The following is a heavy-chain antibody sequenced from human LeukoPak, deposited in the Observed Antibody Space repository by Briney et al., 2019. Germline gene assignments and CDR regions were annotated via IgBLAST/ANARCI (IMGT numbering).Heavy chain of an antibody. CDR1: RYTFTGYY. V-gene: IGHV1-2*06. CDR2: INPNSGGT. CDR3: ARDGANKVRGVHYYYMDV. Sequence: ASVKVSCKASRYTFTGYYMHWVRQAPGQGVEWMGRINPNSGGTNYAQKFQGRVTMTRDTSIGTAYMELSSLRSDDTAVYYCARDGANKVRGVHYYYMDVWGKGTTVTVSS. D-gene: IGHD3-10*01. J-gene: IGHJ6*03.